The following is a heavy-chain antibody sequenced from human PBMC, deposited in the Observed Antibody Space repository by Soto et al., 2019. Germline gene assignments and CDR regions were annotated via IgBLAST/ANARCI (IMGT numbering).Heavy chain of an antibody. J-gene: IGHJ4*02. CDR2: IYSSGST. CDR1: GDSVSSDNYY. V-gene: IGHV4-61*01. Sequence: PSETLSLTCTVSGDSVSSDNYYWTWIRQPPGKGLEWIGYIYSSGSTKYNPPLKSRVTISLDTSSNQFSLRLTSVTAADTAVYYCARDIRGYSRAFDYWGQGTLVTVSS. CDR3: ARDIRGYSRAFDY. D-gene: IGHD5-18*01.